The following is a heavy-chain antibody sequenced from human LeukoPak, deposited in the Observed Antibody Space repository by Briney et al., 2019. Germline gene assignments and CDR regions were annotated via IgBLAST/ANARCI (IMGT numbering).Heavy chain of an antibody. J-gene: IGHJ4*02. CDR2: ISNSGNTI. D-gene: IGHD2-2*01. Sequence: PGGSLRLSCVRSGLTFSSYDMNWVRQAPAKGLEWISYISNSGNTIYYADSVKGRFTISRDNAKNSLYLQMNSLRAEDTAVYYCDTRPRYWGQGTLVTVSS. CDR1: GLTFSSYD. CDR3: DTRPRY. V-gene: IGHV3-48*03.